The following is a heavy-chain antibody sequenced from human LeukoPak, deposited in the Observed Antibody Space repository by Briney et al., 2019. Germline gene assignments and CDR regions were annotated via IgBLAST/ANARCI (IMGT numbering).Heavy chain of an antibody. CDR2: INEAGSGK. Sequence: GGSLRLSCAASGFTFSSFWMSWVRQAPGKGLEWVANINEAGSGKYYVDSVKGRFTISRDNAKNSLYLLMNSLRAEDTAVYYCAKVPYYYDNSGSQGYYFDYWGQGTLVTVSS. D-gene: IGHD3-22*01. CDR3: AKVPYYYDNSGSQGYYFDY. J-gene: IGHJ4*02. CDR1: GFTFSSFW. V-gene: IGHV3-7*03.